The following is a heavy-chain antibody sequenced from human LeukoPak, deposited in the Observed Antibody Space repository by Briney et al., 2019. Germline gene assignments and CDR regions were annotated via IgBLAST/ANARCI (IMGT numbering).Heavy chain of an antibody. V-gene: IGHV3-21*04. CDR2: ISTSSSYI. Sequence: PGGSLRLSCAASGFTFGSYNMNWVRQAPGKGLEWVSSISTSSSYIYYADSVKGRFTISRDNAKKSLYLQMNSLRAEDTAVYYCARGLVHFEYWGQGTLVTVSS. CDR3: ARGLVHFEY. CDR1: GFTFGSYN. J-gene: IGHJ4*02. D-gene: IGHD3-16*01.